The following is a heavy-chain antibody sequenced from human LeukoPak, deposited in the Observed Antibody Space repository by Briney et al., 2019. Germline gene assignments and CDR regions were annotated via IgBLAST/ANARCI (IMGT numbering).Heavy chain of an antibody. V-gene: IGHV3-23*01. J-gene: IGHJ4*02. CDR1: GFTFSSYA. CDR3: AKDPTKGGATPYYFDY. D-gene: IGHD1-26*01. CDR2: ISGSGGST. Sequence: PGGSLRLSCAASGFTFSSYAMSWVRQAPGKGLEWVSAISGSGGSTYYADSVKGRFTISRDNSKNTLYLQMNSLRAEDTAVYYCAKDPTKGGATPYYFDYWGQGTLVTVSS.